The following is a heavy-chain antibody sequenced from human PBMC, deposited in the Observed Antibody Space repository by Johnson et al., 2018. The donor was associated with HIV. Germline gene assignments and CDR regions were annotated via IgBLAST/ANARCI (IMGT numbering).Heavy chain of an antibody. CDR2: ISYDGNNK. D-gene: IGHD3-22*01. V-gene: IGHV3-30-3*01. J-gene: IGHJ3*02. Sequence: QVQLVESGGGVVQPGRSLRLSCAASGFTFSSYALHWVRQAPGKGLEWVAVISYDGNNKYYADSVKGRFTISRDNSKKTLYLQMNSLRAEDKAVSYCARDFSYYFEIGHAFDIWGQGTMVTVSS. CDR1: GFTFSSYA. CDR3: ARDFSYYFEIGHAFDI.